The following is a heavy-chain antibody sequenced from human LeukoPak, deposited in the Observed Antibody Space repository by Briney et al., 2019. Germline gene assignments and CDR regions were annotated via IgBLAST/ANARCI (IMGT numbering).Heavy chain of an antibody. V-gene: IGHV5-51*01. CDR1: GHSFTSYW. Sequence: GESLKISCKGSGHSFTSYWIGWVRQMPGKGLEWMGIIYPGDSDTRYSPSFQGQVTISADKSISTAYLQWSSLKASDTAMYYCARYRNRGTLYNWFDPWGQGTLVTVSS. CDR3: ARYRNRGTLYNWFDP. D-gene: IGHD1-14*01. CDR2: IYPGDSDT. J-gene: IGHJ5*02.